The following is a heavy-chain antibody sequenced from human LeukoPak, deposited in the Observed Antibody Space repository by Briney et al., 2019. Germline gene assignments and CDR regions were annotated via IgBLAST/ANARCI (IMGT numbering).Heavy chain of an antibody. J-gene: IGHJ4*02. CDR3: AKDEKPLITMTPRD. Sequence: GGSLRLSCAASGFTFNNYAMSWVRRAPGKGLEWVSAISGSAGSTFYADSAKGRFTISRDNSKNTLYLQMNSLRAEDTAVYYCAKDEKPLITMTPRDWGQRTLVTVSS. CDR1: GFTFNNYA. V-gene: IGHV3-23*01. D-gene: IGHD3-22*01. CDR2: ISGSAGST.